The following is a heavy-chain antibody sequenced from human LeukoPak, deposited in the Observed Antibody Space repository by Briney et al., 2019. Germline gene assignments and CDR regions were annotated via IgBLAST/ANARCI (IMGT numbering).Heavy chain of an antibody. V-gene: IGHV3-53*01. D-gene: IGHD2-2*01. CDR2: IYSGGST. J-gene: IGHJ3*02. CDR3: SRVGVVPAAIPDGFDI. CDR1: GFTVSSNY. Sequence: GGSLRLSCAASGFTVSSNYMSWVRQAPGKGLEWVSVIYSGGSTYYADSVKGRFTISRDNSKNTLYLQMNSLTAEDTAVYYCSRVGVVPAAIPDGFDIWGQGTMVTVSS.